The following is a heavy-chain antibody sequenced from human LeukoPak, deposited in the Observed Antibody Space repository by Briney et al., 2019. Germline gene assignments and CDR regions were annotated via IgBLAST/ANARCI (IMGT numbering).Heavy chain of an antibody. CDR1: GYTFTSYA. J-gene: IGHJ6*02. D-gene: IGHD6-13*01. CDR2: INTNTGNP. V-gene: IGHV7-4-1*02. Sequence: EASVKVSCKASGYTFTSYAMNWVRQAPGQGLEWMGWINTNTGNPTYAQGFTGRFVFSLDTSVSTAYLQISSLKAEDTAVYYCARSGSSWYDDGMDVWGQGTTVTVSS. CDR3: ARSGSSWYDDGMDV.